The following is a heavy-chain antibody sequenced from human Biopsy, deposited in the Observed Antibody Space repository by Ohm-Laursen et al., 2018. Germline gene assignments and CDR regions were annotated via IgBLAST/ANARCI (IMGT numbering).Heavy chain of an antibody. CDR2: IHTSRST. Sequence: TLSLTCTVSGDSISNDYWSWIRQSAGQGLEWIGRIHTSRSTNHNLSLKSRVTVSVDTSKNQFSLKLRSVTAADTAVYYCARGTGKYYVYGAFDIWGQGTMVTVSS. D-gene: IGHD3/OR15-3a*01. J-gene: IGHJ3*02. CDR3: ARGTGKYYVYGAFDI. CDR1: GDSISNDY. V-gene: IGHV4-4*07.